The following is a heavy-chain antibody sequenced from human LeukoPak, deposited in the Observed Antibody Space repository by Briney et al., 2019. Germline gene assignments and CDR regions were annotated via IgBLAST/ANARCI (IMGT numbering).Heavy chain of an antibody. Sequence: GASVKVSCKASGYTFTGYYMHWVRQAPGQGLEWMGRINPNSGGTNYAQKFQGRVTMTRDTSISTAYMELSRLRSDDTAVYYCARGGYCDSTSCFKPGDSWGQGTLVTVSS. CDR3: ARGGYCDSTSCFKPGDS. CDR2: INPNSGGT. V-gene: IGHV1-2*06. D-gene: IGHD2-2*01. J-gene: IGHJ5*01. CDR1: GYTFTGYY.